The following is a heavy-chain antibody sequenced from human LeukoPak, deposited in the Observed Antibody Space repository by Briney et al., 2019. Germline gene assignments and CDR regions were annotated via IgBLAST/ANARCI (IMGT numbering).Heavy chain of an antibody. CDR2: IKQDGSEK. Sequence: PGGSLRLSCAASGFTFSNYVMSWVRQAPGKGLEWVANIKQDGSEKNYVDSVKGRFTVSRDNAKNSLYLQMNSLRAEDTAVYYCVRLMTDGLPIDPWGQGTLVTVSS. CDR3: VRLMTDGLPIDP. CDR1: GFTFSNYV. J-gene: IGHJ5*02. V-gene: IGHV3-7*01. D-gene: IGHD2-21*01.